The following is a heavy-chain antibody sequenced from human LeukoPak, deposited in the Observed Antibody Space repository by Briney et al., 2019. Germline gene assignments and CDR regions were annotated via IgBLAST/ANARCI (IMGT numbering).Heavy chain of an antibody. CDR2: ISYDGSNK. Sequence: GGSLRLSCAASGFTFSSYAMHWVRQAPGKGLEWVAVISYDGSNKYYADSVKGRFTISRDNSKNTLYLQMNSLRAEDTAVYYCAKDRRVDTAMVDYWGQGTLVTVSS. J-gene: IGHJ4*02. D-gene: IGHD5-18*01. CDR1: GFTFSSYA. V-gene: IGHV3-30*04. CDR3: AKDRRVDTAMVDY.